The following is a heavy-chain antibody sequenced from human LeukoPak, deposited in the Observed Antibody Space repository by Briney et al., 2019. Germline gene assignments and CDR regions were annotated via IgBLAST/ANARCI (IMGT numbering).Heavy chain of an antibody. CDR2: INHSGNT. D-gene: IGHD2-15*01. CDR1: SGSISSSNW. CDR3: ARRRGGSSDVDY. Sequence: SGTLSLTCAVSSGSISSSNWWSWVRQPPGKGLEWIGEINHSGNTHYNPSLKSRVTISVDRSDNQFSLKLSSVTAADTAVYYCARRRGGSSDVDYWGQGTLATVSS. J-gene: IGHJ4*02. V-gene: IGHV4-4*02.